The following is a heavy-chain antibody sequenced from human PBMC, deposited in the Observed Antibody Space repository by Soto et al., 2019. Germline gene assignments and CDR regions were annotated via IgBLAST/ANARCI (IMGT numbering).Heavy chain of an antibody. V-gene: IGHV1-69*06. Sequence: SVKVSCKSSGGSLSTNPISWVRQAPGQGLEWMGGTGSGTGPGNHAQKFQGRLTVTADKSTSTVYMELTNLSSEDTAVYYCARRHSGGFFRFFDSWGQGTLVTAPQ. D-gene: IGHD2-15*01. J-gene: IGHJ4*02. CDR1: GGSLSTNP. CDR3: ARRHSGGFFRFFDS. CDR2: TGSGTGPG.